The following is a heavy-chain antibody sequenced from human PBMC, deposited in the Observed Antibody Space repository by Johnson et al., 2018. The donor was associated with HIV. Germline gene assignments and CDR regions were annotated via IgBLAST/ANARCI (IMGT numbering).Heavy chain of an antibody. Sequence: VQLVESGGGVVQPGGSLRLSCAASGFTFSSYGMHWVRQTTGKVLQWVSGIGTAGDTYYSGSVKGRFTISRDNSKNTLYLQMNSLRAEDTAVYYCAKSYSSSWYTDAFDSWGQGTMVTVSS. CDR2: IGTAGDT. D-gene: IGHD6-13*01. V-gene: IGHV3-13*01. CDR1: GFTFSSYG. J-gene: IGHJ3*02. CDR3: AKSYSSSWYTDAFDS.